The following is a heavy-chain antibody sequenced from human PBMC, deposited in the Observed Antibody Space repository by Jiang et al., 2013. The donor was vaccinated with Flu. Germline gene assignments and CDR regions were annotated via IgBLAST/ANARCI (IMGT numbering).Heavy chain of an antibody. CDR2: ISASGIT. V-gene: IGHV4-61*02. J-gene: IGHJ4*02. CDR1: GGSVDSGNYQ. Sequence: GSGLVKPSQTVSLICTVSGGSVDSGNYQWSWIRQSAGRGLEWIGGISASGITYYRSSLRNRVTVSLDTSKNQVSLNLNSVTAADTAMYYCARTLGDYGGRGYYSDYWGQGTLVTVSS. D-gene: IGHD4-23*01. CDR3: ARTLGDYGGRGYYSDY.